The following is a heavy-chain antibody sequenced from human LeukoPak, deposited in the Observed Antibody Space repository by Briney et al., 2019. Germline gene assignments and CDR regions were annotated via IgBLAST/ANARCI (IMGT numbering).Heavy chain of an antibody. CDR2: ISYDGSNK. CDR1: GFTFSSYT. V-gene: IGHV3-30*04. D-gene: IGHD1-26*01. CDR3: ASEMLRRDSGSYRGLFDY. Sequence: GRSLRLSCAASGFTFSSYTMHWVRQAPGKGLEWVAVISYDGSNKYYADSVKGRFTISRDNSKNTLYLQMNSLRAEDTALYYCASEMLRRDSGSYRGLFDYWGQGTLVTVSS. J-gene: IGHJ4*02.